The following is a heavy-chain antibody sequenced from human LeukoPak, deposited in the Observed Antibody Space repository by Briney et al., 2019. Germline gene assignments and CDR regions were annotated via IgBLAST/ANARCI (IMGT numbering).Heavy chain of an antibody. Sequence: SETLSLTCTVSGGSISSYYWSWIRQPAGKGLEWVGRMYTSGRTNYNPSLKSRVTMSVDTSKNQFSLKLSSLTAADTAVYYCARDRYCSSTSCYTAGGWFDPWGQGTLVTVSS. V-gene: IGHV4-4*07. CDR1: GGSISSYY. D-gene: IGHD2-2*02. CDR3: ARDRYCSSTSCYTAGGWFDP. J-gene: IGHJ5*02. CDR2: MYTSGRT.